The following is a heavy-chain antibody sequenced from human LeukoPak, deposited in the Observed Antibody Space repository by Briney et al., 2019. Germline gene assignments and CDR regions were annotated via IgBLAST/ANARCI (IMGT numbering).Heavy chain of an antibody. CDR1: GGSFSGYY. Sequence: PSETLSLTCAVYGGSFSGYYWSWIRQPPGKGLEWIGEINHSGSTNYNPSLKSRVTISVDTSKNQFSLKLSSVTAADTAVYYCATRKRGQWLVRGPFDYWGQGTLVTVSS. D-gene: IGHD6-19*01. CDR3: ATRKRGQWLVRGPFDY. J-gene: IGHJ4*02. CDR2: INHSGST. V-gene: IGHV4-34*01.